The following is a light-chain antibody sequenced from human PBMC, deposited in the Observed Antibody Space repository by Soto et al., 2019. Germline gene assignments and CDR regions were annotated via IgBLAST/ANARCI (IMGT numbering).Light chain of an antibody. J-gene: IGLJ1*01. CDR1: RSDVGSYNL. CDR2: EGS. CDR3: CSYACSSTFYV. Sequence: QSALTQPASVSGSPGQSITISCTGTRSDVGSYNLFSWYQQHPGKAPQLMIYEGSKRPSGVSNRFSCSKSGNTASLTLSGLQAEDEADSYCCSYACSSTFYVFGTGTKLTVL. V-gene: IGLV2-23*01.